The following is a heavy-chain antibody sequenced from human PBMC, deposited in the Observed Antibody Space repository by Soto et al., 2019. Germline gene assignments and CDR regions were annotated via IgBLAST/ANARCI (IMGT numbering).Heavy chain of an antibody. CDR2: MNPNSGNT. D-gene: IGHD3-10*01. J-gene: IGHJ4*02. CDR3: ASGFREVWFGEVYHY. Sequence: QVQLVQSGAEVKKPGASVKVSCKASGYTFTSYDINWVRQATGQGLEWMGWMNPNSGNTGYAQKFQGRVTMTRNTSISTAYMELSSLRSVDTAMYYSASGFREVWFGEVYHYWGQGTLVTVSS. CDR1: GYTFTSYD. V-gene: IGHV1-8*01.